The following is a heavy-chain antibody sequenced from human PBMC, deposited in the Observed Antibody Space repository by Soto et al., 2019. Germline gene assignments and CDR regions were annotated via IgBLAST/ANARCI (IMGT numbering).Heavy chain of an antibody. CDR2: IRAANGQT. CDR3: ATENFPATGSYYDY. Sequence: GXSVKVSCKASGSPFTEHSIDWVRQAPGERIEWMGWIRAANGQTDYSRKFQGRVTITRDTSAGTIYMELSSLGSEDMAVYYCATENFPATGSYYDYCGQGTLVTVSS. V-gene: IGHV1-3*01. D-gene: IGHD1-26*01. CDR1: GSPFTEHS. J-gene: IGHJ4*02.